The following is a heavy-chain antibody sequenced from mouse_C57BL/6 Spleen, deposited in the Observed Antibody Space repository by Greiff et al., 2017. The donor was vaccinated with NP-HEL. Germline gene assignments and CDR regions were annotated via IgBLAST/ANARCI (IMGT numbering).Heavy chain of an antibody. Sequence: EVKLMESEGGLVQPGSSMKLSCTASGFTFSDYYMAWVRQVPEKGLEWVANLNYDGSSTYYLDSLKSRFIISRDNAKNILDLQMSSLKSEDTATYYCARDLYYGSSYWYFDVWGTGTTVTVSS. CDR2: LNYDGSST. J-gene: IGHJ1*03. CDR1: GFTFSDYY. CDR3: ARDLYYGSSYWYFDV. V-gene: IGHV5-16*01. D-gene: IGHD1-1*01.